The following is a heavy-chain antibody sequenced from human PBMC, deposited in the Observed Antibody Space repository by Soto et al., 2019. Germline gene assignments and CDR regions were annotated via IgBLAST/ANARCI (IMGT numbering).Heavy chain of an antibody. CDR2: IIPIFGTA. V-gene: IGHV1-69*13. D-gene: IGHD5-12*01. Sequence: GASVKVSCKASGGTFSSYAISWVRQAPGQGLEWMGGIIPIFGTANYAQKFQGRVTITADESTSTAYMELSSLRSEDTAVYYCARGRPGMATISAWFDPWGQGTLVTVSS. CDR1: GGTFSSYA. J-gene: IGHJ5*02. CDR3: ARGRPGMATISAWFDP.